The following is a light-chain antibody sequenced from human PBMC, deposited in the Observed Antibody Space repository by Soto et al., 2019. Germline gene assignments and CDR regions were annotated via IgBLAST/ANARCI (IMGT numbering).Light chain of an antibody. CDR2: DAS. V-gene: IGKV3-11*01. CDR1: QSVSSY. Sequence: EIVLTQSPATLSLSPGERATLSCRASQSVSSYLAWYQQKPGQAPRLLIYDASNRATGIPARLSGSGSGTDFTLTISSLEPEDFAVYYCQQRSNWLTWTFGQGTKVDIK. CDR3: QQRSNWLTWT. J-gene: IGKJ1*01.